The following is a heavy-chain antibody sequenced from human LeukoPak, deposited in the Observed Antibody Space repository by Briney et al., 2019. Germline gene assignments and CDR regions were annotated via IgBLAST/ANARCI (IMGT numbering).Heavy chain of an antibody. CDR1: GGSISSYY. J-gene: IGHJ6*02. CDR3: ARSRSRYSPGCYYGMDV. Sequence: SETLSLTCTVSGGSISSYYWSWIRQPPGKGLEWIRYIYYSGSTNYNPSLKSRVTISVDTSKNEFSLRLSSVTAADTAMYYCARSRSRYSPGCYYGMDVWGQGTTVTVSS. D-gene: IGHD5-18*01. V-gene: IGHV4-59*01. CDR2: IYYSGST.